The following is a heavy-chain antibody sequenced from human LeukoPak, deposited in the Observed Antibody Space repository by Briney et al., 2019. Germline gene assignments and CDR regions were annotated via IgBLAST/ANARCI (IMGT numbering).Heavy chain of an antibody. CDR1: GFTFSNYW. V-gene: IGHV3-74*01. Sequence: GGSLRLSCAASGFTFSNYWMHWVRQAPGKGLVWVSRLNSDGSSTNYADSVKGRFTISRDDSKNTLSLQMNSLRVEDTAVYYCARDLAWGAFDYWGQGTLVTVSS. CDR2: LNSDGSST. CDR3: ARDLAWGAFDY. D-gene: IGHD7-27*01. J-gene: IGHJ4*02.